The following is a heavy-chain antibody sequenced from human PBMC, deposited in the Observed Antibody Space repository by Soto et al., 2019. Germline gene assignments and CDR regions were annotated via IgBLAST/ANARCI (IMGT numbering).Heavy chain of an antibody. CDR2: ISYDGSNK. CDR1: GFTFSSYA. CDR3: ARDRGATVVRDAFDI. V-gene: IGHV3-30-3*01. J-gene: IGHJ3*02. D-gene: IGHD1-26*01. Sequence: QVQLVESGGGVVQPGRSLRLSCAASGFTFSSYAMHWVRQAPGKGLEWVAVISYDGSNKYYADSVKGRFTISRDNSKNTLYLQMNSLRAEDTAVYYCARDRGATVVRDAFDIWGQGTMVTVSS.